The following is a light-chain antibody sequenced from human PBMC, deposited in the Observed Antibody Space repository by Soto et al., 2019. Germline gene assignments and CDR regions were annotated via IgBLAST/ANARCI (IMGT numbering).Light chain of an antibody. CDR3: QQYNNWWT. CDR2: DAS. CDR1: QSISTK. V-gene: IGKV3-15*01. J-gene: IGKJ1*01. Sequence: EIVMTQSPATLSVSPGERATLSCRASQSISTKLAWYQQKPGQAPRLLIYDASTRATGLPARFSGGGSGTEFTLTISSLQSEDFAVYYCQQYNNWWTFGQGTKVEIK.